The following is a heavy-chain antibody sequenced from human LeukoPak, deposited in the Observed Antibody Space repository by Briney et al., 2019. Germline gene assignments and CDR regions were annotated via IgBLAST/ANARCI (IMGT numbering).Heavy chain of an antibody. D-gene: IGHD3-3*01. J-gene: IGHJ4*02. CDR1: GYTFTSYY. CDR3: ARSPSYYDFWSGYREAFDY. Sequence: ASVKVSCKASGYTFTSYYMHWVRQAPGQGLEWMGIINPSGGSTSYAQTFQGRVTMTRDTSTSTVYMELSSLRSEDTAVYYCARSPSYYDFWSGYREAFDYWGQGTLVTVSS. V-gene: IGHV1-46*01. CDR2: INPSGGST.